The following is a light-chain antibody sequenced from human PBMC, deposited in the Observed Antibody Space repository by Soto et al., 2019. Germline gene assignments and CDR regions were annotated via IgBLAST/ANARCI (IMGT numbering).Light chain of an antibody. J-gene: IGKJ4*01. Sequence: DIQMTQSPSSLSASVGDRVTITCQASQDISNYLNWYQQKPGKAPKLLIYDASNLETGAPSRFSGSGSGTAFTFTISSLQPEDIATYYCQQCDKLPLTFGGGTKVEIK. V-gene: IGKV1-33*01. CDR3: QQCDKLPLT. CDR2: DAS. CDR1: QDISNY.